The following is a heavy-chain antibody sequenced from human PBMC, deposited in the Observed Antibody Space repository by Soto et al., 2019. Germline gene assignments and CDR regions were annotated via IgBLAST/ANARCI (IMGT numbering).Heavy chain of an antibody. CDR2: INPNSGGT. J-gene: IGHJ6*02. CDR3: ARARWGAYGMDV. V-gene: IGHV1-2*02. CDR1: GYTFTGYY. D-gene: IGHD3-16*01. Sequence: ASVKVSCKASGYTFTGYYMHWVRQAPGQGLEWMGWINPNSGGTNYAQKFQGRVTMTRDTSISTAYMELSRLRSDDTAVYYCARARWGAYGMDVWGQGTTVTVYS.